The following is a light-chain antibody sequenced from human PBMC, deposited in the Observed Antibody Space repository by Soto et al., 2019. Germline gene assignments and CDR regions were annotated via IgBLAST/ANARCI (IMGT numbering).Light chain of an antibody. Sequence: EILMTQSPDTLSVSPGESSTLSCRSSQRVYSNLAWYQQRPGQAPRLLIYGASTRATGVPARFSGRGSGTEFTLTISSLQSEDFAVYYCQQYTNWPPNTFGQGTRLETK. CDR2: GAS. CDR3: QQYTNWPPNT. J-gene: IGKJ5*01. CDR1: QRVYSN. V-gene: IGKV3-15*01.